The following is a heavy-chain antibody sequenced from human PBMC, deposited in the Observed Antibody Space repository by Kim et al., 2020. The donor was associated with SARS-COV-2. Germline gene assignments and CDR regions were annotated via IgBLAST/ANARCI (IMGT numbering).Heavy chain of an antibody. CDR3: ARQATVGYFPFEN. CDR1: GFTFSSSP. Sequence: GGSLRLSCVASGFTFSSSPLSWVRQAPGKGPEWVSSISGGGDVTRYPDSVKRRFTISRDNCKNTVFLQLNTLRAEDTAVYYCARQATVGYFPFENWGRATLVPVPS. D-gene: IGHD2-21*01. J-gene: IGHJ4*02. V-gene: IGHV3-23*01. CDR2: ISGGGDVT.